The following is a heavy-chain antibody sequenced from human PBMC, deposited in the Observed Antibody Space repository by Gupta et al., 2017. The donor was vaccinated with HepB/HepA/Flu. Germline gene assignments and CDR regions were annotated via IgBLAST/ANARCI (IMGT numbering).Heavy chain of an antibody. CDR3: ARDLSLGTTFPWFDS. CDR1: GFSLGGYG. J-gene: IGHJ5*01. V-gene: IGHV3-33*01. Sequence: QVKMVASGGGVVQPGRSLGLSCAVSGFSLGGYGMHWVRQTPGKGREWVAVISFDGSETYYADSVKGRFTISRSNSMNTLYLQMNDLRAEDTALYYCARDLSLGTTFPWFDSWGQGTLVTVS. CDR2: ISFDGSET. D-gene: IGHD1-7*01.